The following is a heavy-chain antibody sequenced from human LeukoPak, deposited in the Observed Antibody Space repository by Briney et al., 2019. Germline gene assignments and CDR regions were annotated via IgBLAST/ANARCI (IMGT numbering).Heavy chain of an antibody. V-gene: IGHV3-23*01. CDR3: ARDHEPVMTTVTPGGY. D-gene: IGHD4-17*01. CDR1: GFTFSSYA. J-gene: IGHJ4*02. Sequence: GGSLRLSCAASGFTFSSYAMSWVRQAPGKGLEWVSAISGSGGSTYYADSVKGRFTISRDNSKNTLYLQMNSLRAEDTAVYYCARDHEPVMTTVTPGGYWGQGTLVTVSS. CDR2: ISGSGGST.